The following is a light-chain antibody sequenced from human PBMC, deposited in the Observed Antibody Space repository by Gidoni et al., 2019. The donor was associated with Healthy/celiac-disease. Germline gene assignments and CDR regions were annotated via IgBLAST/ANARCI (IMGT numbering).Light chain of an antibody. V-gene: IGKV3-15*01. CDR3: QQYNNWPPWT. CDR2: GAS. Sequence: EIVLTQSPATLSVSPGERATLSCRASQSVSSNLAWYQQKPGQAPRLLIYGASTRATGIPARISGSGSGREFTLTISSRQSEEVAVDYCQQYNNWPPWTFGQGTKVEIK. J-gene: IGKJ1*01. CDR1: QSVSSN.